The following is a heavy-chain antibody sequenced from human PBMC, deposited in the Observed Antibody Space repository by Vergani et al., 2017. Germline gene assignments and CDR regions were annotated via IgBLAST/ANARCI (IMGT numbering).Heavy chain of an antibody. CDR3: AKDTVNYYDSSGSPRPRTEY. D-gene: IGHD3-22*01. CDR2: IRYDGSNK. Sequence: QVQLVESGGGVVQPGGSLRLSCAASGFTFSSYGMHWVRQAPGKGLEWVAFIRYDGSNKYYADSVKGRFTISRDNSKNTLYLQINSLRAEDTAVNYCAKDTVNYYDSSGSPRPRTEYWRPRTLVSVSS. CDR1: GFTFSSYG. J-gene: IGHJ4*02. V-gene: IGHV3-30*02.